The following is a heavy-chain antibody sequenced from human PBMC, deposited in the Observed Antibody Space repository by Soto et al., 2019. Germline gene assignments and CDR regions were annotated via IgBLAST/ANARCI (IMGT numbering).Heavy chain of an antibody. V-gene: IGHV1-46*01. CDR3: ARANCTNGVCYPINYLDY. J-gene: IGHJ4*02. Sequence: GASVKVSCKASGYTFTSYYMHWVRQAPGQGLEWMGIINPSGGSTSYAQKFQGRVTMTRDTSTSTVYMELSSLRSEDTAVYYCARANCTNGVCYPINYLDYWGQGTLVTVSS. CDR1: GYTFTSYY. CDR2: INPSGGST. D-gene: IGHD2-8*01.